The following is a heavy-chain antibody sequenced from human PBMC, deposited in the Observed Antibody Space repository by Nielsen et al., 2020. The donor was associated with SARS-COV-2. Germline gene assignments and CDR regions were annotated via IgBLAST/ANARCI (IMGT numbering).Heavy chain of an antibody. Sequence: GESLKISCAASGFTFSSYAMSWVRQAPGKGLEWVSVIYSGGSSTYYADSVKGRFTISRDNSNNTLYLQMNSLRAEDTAVYYCARRSGGSYETWGQGTLVTVSS. CDR3: ARRSGGSYET. CDR2: IYSGGSST. D-gene: IGHD3-16*01. J-gene: IGHJ5*02. CDR1: GFTFSSYA. V-gene: IGHV3-23*03.